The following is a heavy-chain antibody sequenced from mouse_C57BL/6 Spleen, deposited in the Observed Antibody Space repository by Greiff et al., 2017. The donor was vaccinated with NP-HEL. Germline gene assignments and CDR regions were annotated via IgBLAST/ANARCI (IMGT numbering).Heavy chain of an antibody. CDR3: ARSFDYYYGSTY. Sequence: EVHLQQPGPVLLKPGASVKMSCKASGSTFPDYFMNWVKQSQGRSLEGIGVINPYNGGTTYNQKFKGKATLTVDKSSSTAYMELNSLTSEDSAVYYCARSFDYYYGSTYWGQGTTLTVSS. D-gene: IGHD1-1*01. CDR2: INPYNGGT. V-gene: IGHV1-19*01. J-gene: IGHJ2*01. CDR1: GSTFPDYF.